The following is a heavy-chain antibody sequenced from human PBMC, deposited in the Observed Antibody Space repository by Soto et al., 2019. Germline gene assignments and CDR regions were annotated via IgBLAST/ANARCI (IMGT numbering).Heavy chain of an antibody. V-gene: IGHV3-48*03. CDR3: ARDGYGDPYFYYGLDV. D-gene: IGHD4-17*01. J-gene: IGHJ6*02. Sequence: GGSLRLSCAASGFAFGFYELSWVRQAPGKGLEWLSYISTSGDTKYYADSVKGRFTISRNNARNSLFLQMNSLRVEDTAVYYCARDGYGDPYFYYGLDVWGQGTTVTVSS. CDR2: ISTSGDTK. CDR1: GFAFGFYE.